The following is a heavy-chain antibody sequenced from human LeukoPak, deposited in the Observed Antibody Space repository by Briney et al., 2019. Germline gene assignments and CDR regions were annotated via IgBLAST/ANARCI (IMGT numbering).Heavy chain of an antibody. CDR1: GYTFTGYY. CDR3: AREGDSSGYYYSDY. V-gene: IGHV1-2*02. D-gene: IGHD3-22*01. Sequence: GASVKVSCKASGYTFTGYYMHWVRQAPGQGLEWMGWINPNSGGTNYAQKFQGRVTMTGDTSISTAYMELSRLRSDDTAVYYCAREGDSSGYYYSDYWGQGTLVTVSS. CDR2: INPNSGGT. J-gene: IGHJ4*02.